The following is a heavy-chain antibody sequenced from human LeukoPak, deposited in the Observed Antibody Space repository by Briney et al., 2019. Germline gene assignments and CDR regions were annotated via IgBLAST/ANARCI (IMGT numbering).Heavy chain of an antibody. CDR1: GGSISSGDYY. D-gene: IGHD2-8*01. Sequence: PSETLSLTCTVSGGSISSGDYYWSWIRQPPGKGLEWIGYIYYSGSTYYNPSLKSRVTISVDTSKNQFSLRLNSVTAADTAIYYYWRPYCTNSICSSSVVDSWGQGTLVTVSS. J-gene: IGHJ4*02. V-gene: IGHV4-30-4*01. CDR2: IYYSGST. CDR3: WRPYCTNSICSSSVVDS.